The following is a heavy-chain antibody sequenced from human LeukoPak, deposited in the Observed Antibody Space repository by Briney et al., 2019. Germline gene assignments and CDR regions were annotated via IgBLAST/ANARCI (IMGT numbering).Heavy chain of an antibody. CDR3: ARISSSNWYNERGAFDV. J-gene: IGHJ3*01. D-gene: IGHD6-13*01. Sequence: PSETLSLICTVSGGSISSSRYYWGWIRQPPGKGLEWIGSIYNSEHTYYNPSLKSRVTISIDTPKNQFSLKLRSVTAADTAVYYCARISSSNWYNERGAFDVWGQGTMVTVSS. V-gene: IGHV4-39*07. CDR1: GGSISSSRYY. CDR2: IYNSEHT.